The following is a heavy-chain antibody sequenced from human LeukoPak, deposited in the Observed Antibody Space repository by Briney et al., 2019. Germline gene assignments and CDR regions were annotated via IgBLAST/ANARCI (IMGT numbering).Heavy chain of an antibody. CDR3: AKDPTSVGGRHDWLLDS. CDR1: GFTFSTYA. D-gene: IGHD3-9*01. CDR2: ILYDGNNK. J-gene: IGHJ5*02. V-gene: IGHV3-30-3*01. Sequence: GGSLRLSCVASGFTFSTYAMHWVRQAPGKGLEWVAVILYDGNNKYYADSVKGRFTISRDNSKNTLYLQMNYLRAEDTAVYYCAKDPTSVGGRHDWLLDSWGQGTLVTVSS.